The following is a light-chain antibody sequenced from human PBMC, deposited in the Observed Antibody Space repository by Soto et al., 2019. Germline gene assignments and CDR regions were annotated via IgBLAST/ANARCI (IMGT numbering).Light chain of an antibody. V-gene: IGKV3-20*01. J-gene: IGKJ4*01. CDR2: DAS. CDR1: QTVRNNY. Sequence: EFVLTQSPGTLSLSPGERATLSCRASQTVRNNYLAWYQQKPGQAPRLLIYDASSRATGIPDRFSGGGSGTDFTLTISRLEPEDFAVYYCQQFSSYPLTFVGGTKVGIK. CDR3: QQFSSYPLT.